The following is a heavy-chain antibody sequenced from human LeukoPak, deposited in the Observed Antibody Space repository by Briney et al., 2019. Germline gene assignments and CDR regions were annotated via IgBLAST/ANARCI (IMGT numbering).Heavy chain of an antibody. J-gene: IGHJ4*02. CDR2: FDPEDGET. V-gene: IGHV1-24*01. CDR3: ATEYPHSSSPLY. CDR1: GYTLTELS. D-gene: IGHD6-6*01. Sequence: ASVKVSCKVSGYTLTELSMHWVRQAPGKGLEWMGGFDPEDGETIYAQKFQGRVTMTEDTSTDTAYMELSSRRSEDTAVYYCATEYPHSSSPLYWGQGTLVTVSS.